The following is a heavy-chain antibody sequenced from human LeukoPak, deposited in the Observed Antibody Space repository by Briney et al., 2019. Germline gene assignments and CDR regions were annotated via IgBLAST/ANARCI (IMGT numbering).Heavy chain of an antibody. Sequence: TSETLSLTCTVSGGSISSYYWSWIRQPPGKGLEWIGYIYYGGSTNYNPSLKSRVTISVDTSKNQFSLKLSSVTAADTAVYYCARDRRWGDGMDVWGQGTTVTVSS. D-gene: IGHD3-16*01. CDR1: GGSISSYY. V-gene: IGHV4-59*01. CDR2: IYYGGST. J-gene: IGHJ6*02. CDR3: ARDRRWGDGMDV.